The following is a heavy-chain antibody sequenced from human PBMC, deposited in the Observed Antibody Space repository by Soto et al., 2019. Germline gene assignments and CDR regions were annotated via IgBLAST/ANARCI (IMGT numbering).Heavy chain of an antibody. J-gene: IGHJ5*02. CDR3: VRDKPHNWFDP. Sequence: EQVVESGGGLVQPGGSLRLSCAASGFTFSSYWMHWVRQVPGKGLVWVSRINNDGSAATYADSVKGRFTISRDNAKNTVYLQMTSLRAEDTAVYYCVRDKPHNWFDPWGQGTPVTVSS. CDR1: GFTFSSYW. CDR2: INNDGSAA. V-gene: IGHV3-74*01.